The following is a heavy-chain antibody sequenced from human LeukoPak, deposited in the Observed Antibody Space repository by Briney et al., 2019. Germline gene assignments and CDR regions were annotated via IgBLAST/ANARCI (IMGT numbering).Heavy chain of an antibody. J-gene: IGHJ4*02. D-gene: IGHD6-6*01. Sequence: GGSLRLSCAASGFTFSSYAMSWVRQAPGKGLECVSPINGNGGSTDYADSVKGRFTISRDNSKNTLYLQMNSLRAEDTAVYYCAKLGETARFHIFPYYFDYWGQGTLVTVSS. V-gene: IGHV3-23*01. CDR1: GFTFSSYA. CDR3: AKLGETARFHIFPYYFDY. CDR2: INGNGGST.